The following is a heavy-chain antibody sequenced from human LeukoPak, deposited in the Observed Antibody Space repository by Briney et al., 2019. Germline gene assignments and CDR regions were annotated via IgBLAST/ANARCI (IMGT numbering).Heavy chain of an antibody. V-gene: IGHV3-30-3*01. CDR2: ISYDGSNK. J-gene: IGHJ6*02. CDR3: ARGESGELLYYYGMDV. CDR1: GFTFSSYA. Sequence: GRSLRLSCAASGFTFSSYAMHWVRQAPGKGLEWVAVISYDGSNKYYADSVKGRFTISRDNSKNTLYLQMNSLRAEDTAVYYCARGESGELLYYYGMDVWGQGTTVTVSS. D-gene: IGHD3-10*01.